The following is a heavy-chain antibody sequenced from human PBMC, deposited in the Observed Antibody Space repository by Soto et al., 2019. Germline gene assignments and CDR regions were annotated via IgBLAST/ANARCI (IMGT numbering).Heavy chain of an antibody. CDR2: IYYSGST. D-gene: IGHD6-13*01. V-gene: IGHV4-59*08. CDR3: ARHPERIAQIGWFDP. J-gene: IGHJ5*02. CDR1: GGSISSYY. Sequence: ASETLSLTCTVSGGSISSYYWSWIRQPPGKGLEWIGYIYYSGSTNYNPSLKSRVTISVDTSKNSLYLQMNSLRAEDTAVYYCARHPERIAQIGWFDPWGQGTLVTVSS.